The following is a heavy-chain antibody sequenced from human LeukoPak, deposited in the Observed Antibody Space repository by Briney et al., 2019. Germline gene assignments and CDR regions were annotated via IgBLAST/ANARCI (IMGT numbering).Heavy chain of an antibody. D-gene: IGHD3-22*01. Sequence: PSETLSLTCAVYGGSFSGYYWSWTRQPPGKGLEWIGEINHSGSTNYNPSLKSRVTISVDTSKNQFSLKLSSVTAADTAVYYCADSYDSSGYDYWGQGTLVTVSS. CDR3: ADSYDSSGYDY. V-gene: IGHV4-34*01. J-gene: IGHJ4*02. CDR2: INHSGST. CDR1: GGSFSGYY.